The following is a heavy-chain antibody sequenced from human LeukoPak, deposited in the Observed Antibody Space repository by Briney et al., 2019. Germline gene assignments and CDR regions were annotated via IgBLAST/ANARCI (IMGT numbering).Heavy chain of an antibody. CDR2: IYYSGST. V-gene: IGHV4-61*01. CDR3: ARGAYGSGSAIFDY. CDR1: GGSISSSSYY. J-gene: IGHJ4*02. D-gene: IGHD3-10*01. Sequence: SETLSLTCTVSGGSISSSSYYWSWIRQPPGKGLEWIGYIYYSGSTNYNPSLKSRVTISVDTSKNQFSLKLSSVTAADTAVYYCARGAYGSGSAIFDYWGQGTLVTVSS.